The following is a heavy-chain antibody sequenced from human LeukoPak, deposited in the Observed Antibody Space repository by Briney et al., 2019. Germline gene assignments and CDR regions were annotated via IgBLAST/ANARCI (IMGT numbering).Heavy chain of an antibody. J-gene: IGHJ4*02. CDR2: IYYSGST. Sequence: PSETLSLTCTVSGGSISSSSYYWGWIRQPPGKGLEWIGSIYYSGSTYYNPSLKSRVTISVDTSKNQFSLKLSSVTAADTAVYYCARRGAECELPYFDYWAQGTLVTVSS. D-gene: IGHD1-26*01. CDR3: ARRGAECELPYFDY. V-gene: IGHV4-39*01. CDR1: GGSISSSSYY.